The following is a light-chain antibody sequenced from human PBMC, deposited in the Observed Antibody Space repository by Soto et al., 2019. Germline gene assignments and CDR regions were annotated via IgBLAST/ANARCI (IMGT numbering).Light chain of an antibody. CDR2: DAY. Sequence: DIQMTQSPSTLSASVGVRDTITCRASQSISSWLAWYQQKPGKAPKLLIYDAYSLEGGVPSRFSGSGSGTEFTLTISSLQPDDFATYYCQQYNSYPRTFGQGTKVEIK. CDR3: QQYNSYPRT. J-gene: IGKJ1*01. CDR1: QSISSW. V-gene: IGKV1-5*01.